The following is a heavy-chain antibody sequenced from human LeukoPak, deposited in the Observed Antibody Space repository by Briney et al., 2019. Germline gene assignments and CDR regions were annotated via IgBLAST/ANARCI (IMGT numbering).Heavy chain of an antibody. Sequence: SETLSLTCTVSGGSISSSNYYWGWIPQPPGKGLEGIGSAYFSGSTYYNPSLKSRVTISVDTSKNQFSLKLSSVTAADTAVYYCARHYSFYFAPWGQGTLVTVSS. CDR3: ARHYSFYFAP. J-gene: IGHJ5*02. CDR2: AYFSGST. D-gene: IGHD2-21*01. CDR1: GGSISSSNYY. V-gene: IGHV4-39*01.